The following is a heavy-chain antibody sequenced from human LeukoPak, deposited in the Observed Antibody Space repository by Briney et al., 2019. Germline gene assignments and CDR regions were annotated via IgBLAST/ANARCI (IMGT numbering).Heavy chain of an antibody. V-gene: IGHV3-23*01. D-gene: IGHD6-6*01. J-gene: IGHJ4*02. CDR2: ISDSGEKT. CDR3: AKDRWTKSRSQPSDY. Sequence: GGSLRLSCAASGFTFSTHAMGWVRQAPGKGLEWVASISDSGEKTDYADSVKGRFSISRDNSKNTLDLQMNTLRSEDRAVYYCAKDRWTKSRSQPSDYWGQGSLVTVSS. CDR1: GFTFSTHA.